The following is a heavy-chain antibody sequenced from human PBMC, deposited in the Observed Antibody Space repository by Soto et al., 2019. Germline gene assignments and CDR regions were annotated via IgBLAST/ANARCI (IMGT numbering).Heavy chain of an antibody. CDR3: ATGTGIVGATTMFFGYYYYGMDV. Sequence: ASVKVSCNVSGYTLTELSMHLVRQAPGKGLEWMGGFDPEDGETIYAQKFQGRVTMTEDTSTDTAYMELSSLRSEGTAVYYCATGTGIVGATTMFFGYYYYGMDVWGQGTTVTVSS. V-gene: IGHV1-24*01. CDR2: FDPEDGET. CDR1: GYTLTELS. J-gene: IGHJ6*02. D-gene: IGHD1-26*01.